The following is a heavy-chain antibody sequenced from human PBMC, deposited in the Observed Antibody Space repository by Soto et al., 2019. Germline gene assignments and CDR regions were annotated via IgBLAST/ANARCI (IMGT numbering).Heavy chain of an antibody. V-gene: IGHV1-46*01. CDR2: INPSGGGT. CDR1: GYSFTNYY. Sequence: ASVKVSCKTSGYSFTNYYMHWVRQAPGQGLEWMGIINPSGGGTTYAQKFQGRVTMTRDTSTSTVYMDLSSLRSDDTAVYYCARDKGITTFGVYSMYYYGMDVWG. CDR3: ARDKGITTFGVYSMYYYGMDV. D-gene: IGHD3-3*01. J-gene: IGHJ6*02.